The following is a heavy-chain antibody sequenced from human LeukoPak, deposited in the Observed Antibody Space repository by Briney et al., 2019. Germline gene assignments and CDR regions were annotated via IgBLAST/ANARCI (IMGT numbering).Heavy chain of an antibody. CDR3: ARVGPGY. CDR2: ISWNSGSI. D-gene: IGHD3-16*01. V-gene: IGHV3-9*01. CDR1: GFTFDDYA. Sequence: GGSLGLSCAASGFTFDDYAMHWVRQAPGKGLEWVSGISWNSGSIGYADSVKGRFTISRDNAKNSLYLQMNSLRDEDTAVYFCARVGPGYWGQGTLVTVSS. J-gene: IGHJ4*02.